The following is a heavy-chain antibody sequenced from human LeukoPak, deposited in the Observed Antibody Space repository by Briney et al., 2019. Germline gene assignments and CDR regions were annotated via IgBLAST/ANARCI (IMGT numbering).Heavy chain of an antibody. CDR3: ARGMGNGSYSAAYYFDY. J-gene: IGHJ4*02. CDR2: MNPNSGNT. D-gene: IGHD3-22*01. V-gene: IGHV1-8*01. Sequence: ASVKVSCKASGYTFTSYDINWVRQATGQGLEWMGWMNPNSGNTGYAQKFQGRVTMTRNTSISTAYMELSSLRSEDTAVYYCARGMGNGSYSAAYYFDYWGQGTLVTVSS. CDR1: GYTFTSYD.